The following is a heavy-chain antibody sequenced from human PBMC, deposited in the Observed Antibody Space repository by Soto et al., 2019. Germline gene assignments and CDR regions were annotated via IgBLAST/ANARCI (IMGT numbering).Heavy chain of an antibody. V-gene: IGHV3-30-3*01. CDR3: ARDRDIVATIGQYYYYGMDV. Sequence: GGSLRLSCAASGFTFSSYAMHWVRQAPGKGLEWVAVISYDGSNKYYADSVKGRFTISRDNSKNTLYLQMNSLRAEDTAVYYCARDRDIVATIGQYYYYGMDVWGQGTTVTVSS. J-gene: IGHJ6*02. CDR1: GFTFSSYA. D-gene: IGHD5-12*01. CDR2: ISYDGSNK.